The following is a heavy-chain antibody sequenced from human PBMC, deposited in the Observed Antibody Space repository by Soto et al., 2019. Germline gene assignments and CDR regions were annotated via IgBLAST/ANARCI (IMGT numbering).Heavy chain of an antibody. CDR3: AIAVIVYSPYYYYGMDV. CDR2: ISGSGGST. J-gene: IGHJ6*02. V-gene: IGHV3-23*01. Sequence: PGGSLRLSCAASGFTFSSYAMSWVRQAPGKGLEWVSAISGSGGSTYYADSVKGRFTISRDNSKNTLYLQMNSLRAEDTAVYYCAIAVIVYSPYYYYGMDVWGQGTTVTVSS. CDR1: GFTFSSYA. D-gene: IGHD2-8*01.